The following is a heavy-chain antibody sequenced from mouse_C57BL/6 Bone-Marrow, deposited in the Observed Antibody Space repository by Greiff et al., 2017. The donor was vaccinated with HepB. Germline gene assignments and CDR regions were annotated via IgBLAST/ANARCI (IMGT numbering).Heavy chain of an antibody. J-gene: IGHJ2*01. CDR1: GFNIKDDY. CDR3: TPSYYDYDGGD. D-gene: IGHD2-4*01. Sequence: EVQLQESGAELVRPGASVKLSCTASGFNIKDDYMHWVKQRPEQGLEWIGWIDPENGDTEYASKFQGKATITADTSSNTAYMQLSSLTSEDTAVYYCTPSYYDYDGGDWGEGTTLTVSS. V-gene: IGHV14-4*01. CDR2: IDPENGDT.